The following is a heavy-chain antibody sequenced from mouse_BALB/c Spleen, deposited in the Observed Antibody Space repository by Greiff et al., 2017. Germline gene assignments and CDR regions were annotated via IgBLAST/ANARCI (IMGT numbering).Heavy chain of an antibody. D-gene: IGHD2-14*01. V-gene: IGHV5-9*03. J-gene: IGHJ4*01. Sequence: EVKVVESGGGLVKPGGSLKLSCAAFGFTFSSYTMSWVRQTPEKRLEWVATISSGGGNTYYPDSVKGRFTISRDNAKNNLYLQMSSLRSEDTALYYCARCYRYDVGYAMDYWGQGTSVTVSS. CDR3: ARCYRYDVGYAMDY. CDR1: GFTFSSYT. CDR2: ISSGGGNT.